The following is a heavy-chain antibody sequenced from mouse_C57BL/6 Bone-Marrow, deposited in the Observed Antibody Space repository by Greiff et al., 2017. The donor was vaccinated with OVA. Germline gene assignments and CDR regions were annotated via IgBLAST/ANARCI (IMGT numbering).Heavy chain of an antibody. J-gene: IGHJ1*03. CDR3: ARGITTVVGSYWYFDV. D-gene: IGHD1-1*01. V-gene: IGHV5-4*03. CDR2: ISDGGSYT. CDR1: GFTFSSYA. Sequence: EVKLVESGGGLVKPGGSLKLSCAASGFTFSSYAMSWVRQTPEKRLEWVATISDGGSYTYYPDNVKGRFTISRDNAKNNLYLQMSHLKSEDTAMYYCARGITTVVGSYWYFDVWGTGTTVTVSS.